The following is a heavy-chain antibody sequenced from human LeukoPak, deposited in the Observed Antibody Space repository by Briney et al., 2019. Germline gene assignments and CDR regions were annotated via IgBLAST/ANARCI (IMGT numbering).Heavy chain of an antibody. CDR3: AREFRSGNSYFDY. CDR2: IIPIFGTA. J-gene: IGHJ4*02. D-gene: IGHD4-23*01. Sequence: ASVKVSCKASGYTFTGYYMHWVRQAPGQGLEWMGGIIPIFGTANYAQKFQGRVTITADESTSTAYMELSSLRSEDTAVYYCAREFRSGNSYFDYWGQGTLVTVSS. CDR1: GYTFTGYY. V-gene: IGHV1-69*13.